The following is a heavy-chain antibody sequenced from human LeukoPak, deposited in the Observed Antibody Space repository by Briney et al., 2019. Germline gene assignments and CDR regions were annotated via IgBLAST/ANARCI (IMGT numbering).Heavy chain of an antibody. CDR3: TRGGLYEYLAY. D-gene: IGHD2/OR15-2a*01. Sequence: SETLSLTCTVSGYSISSGYYWGWIRQPPGKGLEWIGYIYHSGSTYYNPSLKSRVTISVDTSKNQFSLKLTSVTAADTAVYFCTRGGLYEYLAYWGQGILVTVSS. CDR2: IYHSGST. V-gene: IGHV4-38-2*02. CDR1: GYSISSGYY. J-gene: IGHJ4*02.